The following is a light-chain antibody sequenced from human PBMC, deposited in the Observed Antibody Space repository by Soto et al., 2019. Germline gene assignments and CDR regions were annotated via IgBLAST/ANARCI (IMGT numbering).Light chain of an antibody. V-gene: IGKV1-39*01. J-gene: IGKJ1*01. CDR1: QSISRN. CDR3: QQSHSLPPT. Sequence: DIQMTQSPSYLSASVGDRVTITCRASQSISRNLNWYQQKPGKAPQLLIYAAASLQSGVPSRFSGSGSGTDFTLTTRSLQPEDFANYYCQQSHSLPPTFGHGTKVEIK. CDR2: AAA.